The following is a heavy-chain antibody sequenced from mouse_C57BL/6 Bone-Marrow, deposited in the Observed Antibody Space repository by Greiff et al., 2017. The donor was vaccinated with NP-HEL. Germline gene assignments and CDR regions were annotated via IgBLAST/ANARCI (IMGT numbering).Heavy chain of an antibody. Sequence: VMLVESGPELVKPGASVKLSCKASGYTLTSYDINWVKQRPGQGLEWIGWIYPRDGSTKYNEKFKGKATLTVDTSSSTAYMELHSLTSEDSAVYFCASITTVVADWYFDVWGTGTTVTVSS. V-gene: IGHV1-85*01. CDR2: IYPRDGST. D-gene: IGHD1-1*01. CDR1: GYTLTSYD. J-gene: IGHJ1*03. CDR3: ASITTVVADWYFDV.